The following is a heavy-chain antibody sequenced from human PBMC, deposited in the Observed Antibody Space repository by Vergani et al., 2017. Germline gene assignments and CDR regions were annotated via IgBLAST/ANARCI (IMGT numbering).Heavy chain of an antibody. CDR1: GFKFSDHY. CDR2: ISPGASTV. CDR3: AKNPGISTTRHYYAMDV. J-gene: IGHJ6*02. Sequence: LEESGGGSVKPGGSLRLSCAASGFKFSDHYMSWIRQAPGKGMGWVSHISPGASTVSYTDSVTGRFTVSRDNDNNSLTLEMTTLRVEDTAVYYCAKNPGISTTRHYYAMDVWGQGTTVTFSS. D-gene: IGHD1-1*01. V-gene: IGHV3-11*04.